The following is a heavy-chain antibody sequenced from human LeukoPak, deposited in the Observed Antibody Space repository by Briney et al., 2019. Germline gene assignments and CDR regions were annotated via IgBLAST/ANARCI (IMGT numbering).Heavy chain of an antibody. CDR3: ARRQQQLAIDY. CDR2: IYYSGST. CDR1: GSSISSSSYY. J-gene: IGHJ4*02. D-gene: IGHD6-13*01. V-gene: IGHV4-39*01. Sequence: SETLSLTCTVSGSSISSSSYYWGWIRQPPGKGLEWIGSIYYSGSTYYNPSLKSRVTISVDTSKNQFSLKLSSVTAADTAVYYCARRQQQLAIDYWGQGTLVTVSS.